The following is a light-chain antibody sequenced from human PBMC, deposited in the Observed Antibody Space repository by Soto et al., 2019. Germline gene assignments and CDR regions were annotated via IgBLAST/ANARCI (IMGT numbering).Light chain of an antibody. V-gene: IGLV1-44*01. CDR3: ATWDDSLDGDV. J-gene: IGLJ1*01. Sequence: QSVLTQPPSASGTPGQRVTISCSGSSSNIGSNTVNWYQQLPGTAPQLLIYSHNQRPSGVPDRFSVSKSGTSASLAISGLQSEDEADYYCATWDDSLDGDVFGTGTKLTVL. CDR1: SSNIGSNT. CDR2: SHN.